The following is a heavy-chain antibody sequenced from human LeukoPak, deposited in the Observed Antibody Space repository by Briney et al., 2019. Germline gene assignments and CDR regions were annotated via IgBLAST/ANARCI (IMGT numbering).Heavy chain of an antibody. CDR3: ARNRFLEWLRFFDY. Sequence: ASVKVSCKASGYTFTGYYMHWVRQAPGQGLEWMGWISAYNGNTNYAQKLQGRVTMTTDTSTSTAYMELRSLRSDDTAVYYCARNRFLEWLRFFDYWGQGTLVTVSS. V-gene: IGHV1-18*04. CDR2: ISAYNGNT. J-gene: IGHJ4*02. D-gene: IGHD3-3*01. CDR1: GYTFTGYY.